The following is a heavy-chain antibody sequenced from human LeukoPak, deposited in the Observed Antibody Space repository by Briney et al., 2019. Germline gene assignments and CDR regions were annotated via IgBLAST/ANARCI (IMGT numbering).Heavy chain of an antibody. V-gene: IGHV3-30*18. CDR3: AKDYSSSSDYFDF. J-gene: IGHJ4*02. D-gene: IGHD6-13*01. CDR1: GVTFSTYG. Sequence: GGSLRLSCAVSGVTFSTYGMHWVRQAPGKGLEWVAFISYDGSNKYYADSVKGRFTISRDNSKNTLYLEMNSLRPEDTALYCCAKDYSSSSDYFDFWGPGTLVTVS. CDR2: ISYDGSNK.